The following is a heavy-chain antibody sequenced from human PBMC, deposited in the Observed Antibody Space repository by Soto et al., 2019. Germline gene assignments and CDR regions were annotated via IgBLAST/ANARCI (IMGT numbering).Heavy chain of an antibody. CDR2: ISGSGGST. CDR3: AKDISILVGATTHPLAVDYFDY. D-gene: IGHD1-26*01. Sequence: GSLRLSCAASGFTFSSYAMSWVRQAPGKGLEWVSAISGSGGSTYYADSVKGRFTISRDNSKNTLYLQMNSLRAEDTAVYYCAKDISILVGATTHPLAVDYFDYWGQGTLVTVSS. CDR1: GFTFSSYA. J-gene: IGHJ4*02. V-gene: IGHV3-23*01.